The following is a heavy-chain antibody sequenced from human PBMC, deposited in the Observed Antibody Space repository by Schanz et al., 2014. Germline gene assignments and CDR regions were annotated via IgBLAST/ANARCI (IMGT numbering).Heavy chain of an antibody. D-gene: IGHD2-15*01. V-gene: IGHV7-4-1*02. CDR2: INTNNGDP. J-gene: IGHJ5*02. Sequence: QVKLVQSGSELKKPGASVKVSCKASGYTFTSFAMNWVRQAPGQGLEWMGWINTNNGDPTYAQGFTGRFVFSLDTSVSTAYLQISSLKAEDTAVYYCARGGVVVVTAALNWFDPWGQGTLVTVSS. CDR3: ARGGVVVVTAALNWFDP. CDR1: GYTFTSFA.